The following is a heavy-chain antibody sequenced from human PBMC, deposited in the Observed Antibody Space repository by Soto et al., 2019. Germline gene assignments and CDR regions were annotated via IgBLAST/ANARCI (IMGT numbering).Heavy chain of an antibody. J-gene: IGHJ5*02. CDR3: ARKIAAAGTLGWWFDP. V-gene: IGHV4-59*01. CDR1: GGSISSYD. CDR2: IYYSGST. D-gene: IGHD6-13*01. Sequence: SETLCLTCTVSGGSISSYDWSWTRQPPGKGLEWIGYIYYSGSTNYNPSLKSRVTISVDTSKNQFSLKLSSVTAADTAVYYCARKIAAAGTLGWWFDPWGQGTLVTVSS.